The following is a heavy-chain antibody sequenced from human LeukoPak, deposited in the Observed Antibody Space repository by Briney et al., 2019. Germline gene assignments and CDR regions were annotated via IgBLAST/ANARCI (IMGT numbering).Heavy chain of an antibody. CDR1: GYTFTSYA. J-gene: IGHJ6*04. D-gene: IGHD2-15*01. V-gene: IGHV1-69*06. CDR3: ARASLYGSGSQRYCSGGSCQYYYYGMDV. Sequence: ASVKVSCKASGYTFTSYAISWVRQAPGQGLEWMGGIIPIFGTANYAQKFQGRVTITADKSTSTAYMELSSLRSEDTAVYYCARASLYGSGSQRYCSGGSCQYYYYGMDVWGKGTTVTVSS. CDR2: IIPIFGTA.